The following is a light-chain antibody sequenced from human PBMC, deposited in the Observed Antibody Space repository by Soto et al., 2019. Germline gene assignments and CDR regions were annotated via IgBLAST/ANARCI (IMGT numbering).Light chain of an antibody. CDR1: QSISSW. J-gene: IGKJ2*01. Sequence: DIQMTQSPSTLSASVGDRVTITCRASQSISSWLAWYQQKPGKAPKLLIYTASSLESGVPSRFSGSGSGTEFTLTISSPQPDAFATYYCQEYNSHSRYTFGQGTKLEIK. CDR3: QEYNSHSRYT. CDR2: TAS. V-gene: IGKV1-5*03.